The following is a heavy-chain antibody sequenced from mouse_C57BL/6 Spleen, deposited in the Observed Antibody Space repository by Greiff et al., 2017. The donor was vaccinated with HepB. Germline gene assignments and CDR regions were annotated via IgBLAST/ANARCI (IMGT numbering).Heavy chain of an antibody. D-gene: IGHD2-1*01. CDR3: TREGYGNYAAY. V-gene: IGHV5-9-1*02. Sequence: EVQRVESGEGLVKPGGSLKLSCAASGFTFSSYAMSWVRQTPEKRLEWVAYISSGGDYIYYADTVKGRFTISRDNARNTLYLQMSSLKSEDTAMYYCTREGYGNYAAYWGQGTLVTVSA. CDR2: ISSGGDYI. CDR1: GFTFSSYA. J-gene: IGHJ3*01.